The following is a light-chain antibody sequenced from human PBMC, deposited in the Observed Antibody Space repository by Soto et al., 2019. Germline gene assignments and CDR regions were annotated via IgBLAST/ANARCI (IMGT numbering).Light chain of an antibody. CDR2: EVS. Sequence: QSALTQPPSASGSPGQSVTISCTGTSSDVGGYNYVSWYQQHPGKAPKLMIYEVSKRPSGVPDRFSGSKSGNTASLTVSGLQAEDEAEYYCSSYGGRSLGVVFGGGTKLTVL. V-gene: IGLV2-8*01. J-gene: IGLJ2*01. CDR1: SSDVGGYNY. CDR3: SSYGGRSLGVV.